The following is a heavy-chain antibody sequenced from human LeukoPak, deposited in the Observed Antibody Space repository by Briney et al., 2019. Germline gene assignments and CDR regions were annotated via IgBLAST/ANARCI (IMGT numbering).Heavy chain of an antibody. V-gene: IGHV3-23*01. D-gene: IGHD2-21*01. Sequence: PDGSLRLSCAVSGFTFSSSVMCWVRQAPGKGLEWISAISGSGGKTYYADSVKGRFTISRDNSKNTLYLQMNSLRAEDTAAYYCANWGGITTDGGWFDPWGQGTLVTVSS. CDR1: GFTFSSSV. CDR2: ISGSGGKT. J-gene: IGHJ5*02. CDR3: ANWGGITTDGGWFDP.